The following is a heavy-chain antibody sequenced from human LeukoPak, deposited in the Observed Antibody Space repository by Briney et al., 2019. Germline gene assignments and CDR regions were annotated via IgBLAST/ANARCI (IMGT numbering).Heavy chain of an antibody. CDR1: GFNFNFYG. CDR2: IDDDGSGK. J-gene: IGHJ4*02. V-gene: IGHV3-30*19. CDR3: ARKSEWPGYFDS. Sequence: GGSLRLFCAASGFNFNFYGLHWVRQAPGKGLEWVAFIDDDGSGKYIADSVKGRFIISRDNSKNTLYIQLNRLRLEDTAVYYCARKSEWPGYFDSWGQGTLVTVSS. D-gene: IGHD3-3*01.